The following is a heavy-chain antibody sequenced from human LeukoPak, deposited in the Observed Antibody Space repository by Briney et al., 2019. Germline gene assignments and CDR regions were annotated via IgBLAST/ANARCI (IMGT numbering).Heavy chain of an antibody. J-gene: IGHJ4*02. CDR1: GFTFDDYG. Sequence: GGSLRLSCAASGFTFDDYGMSWVRQAPGKGLEWVSGINWNGGSTGYADSVKGRFTISRDNAKNSLYLQMNNLRAEDTAVYYCVRDLILVWTPGDDFDFWGQGTLVIVSS. V-gene: IGHV3-20*04. CDR2: INWNGGST. CDR3: VRDLILVWTPGDDFDF. D-gene: IGHD3-16*01.